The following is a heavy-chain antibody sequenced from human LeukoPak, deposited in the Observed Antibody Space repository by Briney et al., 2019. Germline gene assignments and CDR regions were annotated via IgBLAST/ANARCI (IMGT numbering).Heavy chain of an antibody. V-gene: IGHV3-23*01. Sequence: ETLSLTCAVSGGSISSSNWWSWVRQAPGKGLEWVSAISGSGGSTYYADPVKGRFTISRDNSKNTLYLQMNSLRAEDTAVYYCAKAPEGYYYMDVWGKGTTVTVSS. D-gene: IGHD1-14*01. CDR1: GGSISSSN. J-gene: IGHJ6*03. CDR2: ISGSGGST. CDR3: AKAPEGYYYMDV.